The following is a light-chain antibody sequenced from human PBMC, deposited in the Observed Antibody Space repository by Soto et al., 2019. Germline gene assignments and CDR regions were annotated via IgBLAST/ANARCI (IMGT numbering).Light chain of an antibody. CDR1: QSISDW. CDR3: QEYKSAT. CDR2: DAS. Sequence: DIQMTQSPSTLSASVGDSVTITCRATQSISDWLAWYQQIPGRAPKLLLYDASTLQSGVPSRFSGSGSGTEFILTISSRQPDDSATYYCQEYKSATFGQGTKLQIK. J-gene: IGKJ2*01. V-gene: IGKV1-5*01.